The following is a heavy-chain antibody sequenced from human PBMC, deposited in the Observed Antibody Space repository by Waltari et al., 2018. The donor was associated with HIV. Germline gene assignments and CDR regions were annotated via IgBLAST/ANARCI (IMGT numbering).Heavy chain of an antibody. V-gene: IGHV1-8*01. CDR1: GYTFTSYD. CDR2: KNPNSSTT. CDR3: ARNGVRGDRYFDY. D-gene: IGHD3-16*01. J-gene: IGHJ4*02. Sequence: QVQLVQSGAEVKKPGASVKVSCKASGYTFTSYDINWVRQAPGQGLEWMGWKNPNSSTTGYAQSFQVRGTMTRNTSIGTAYRELSSLRSEDTAVYDCARNGVRGDRYFDYWGQGTLVTVSS.